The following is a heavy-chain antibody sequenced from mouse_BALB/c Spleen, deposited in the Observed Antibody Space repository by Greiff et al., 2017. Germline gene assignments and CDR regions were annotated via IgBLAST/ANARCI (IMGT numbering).Heavy chain of an antibody. J-gene: IGHJ4*01. Sequence: VQLQQSGPELVKPGASVKIPCKASGYTFTDYNMDWVKQSHGKSLEWIGDINPNNGGTIYNQKFKGKATLTVDKSSSTAYMELRSLTSEDTAVYYCARWGIPTGNYAMDYWGQGTSVTVSS. CDR2: INPNNGGT. CDR3: ARWGIPTGNYAMDY. V-gene: IGHV1-18*01. CDR1: GYTFTDYN.